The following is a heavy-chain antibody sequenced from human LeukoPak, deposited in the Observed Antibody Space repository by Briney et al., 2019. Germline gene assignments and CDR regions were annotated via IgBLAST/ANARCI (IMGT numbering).Heavy chain of an antibody. CDR2: ISGSGGRT. Sequence: GGSLRLSCAASGFTFSSYAMSWVRQAPEKGLEWVSTISGSGGRTYYADSVKGRFTISRGNSKKTLYLQMNSLRAEDTAIYYCAKALFGDRRVGAFDIWGLGTMLTVSS. D-gene: IGHD3-10*02. CDR3: AKALFGDRRVGAFDI. J-gene: IGHJ3*02. CDR1: GFTFSSYA. V-gene: IGHV3-23*01.